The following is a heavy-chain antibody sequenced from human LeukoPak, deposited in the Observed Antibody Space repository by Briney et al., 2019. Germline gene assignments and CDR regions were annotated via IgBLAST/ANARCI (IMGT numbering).Heavy chain of an antibody. J-gene: IGHJ6*02. CDR1: GFTFSDYY. CDR2: ISSSGSTI. Sequence: PGGSLRLSCAASGFTFSDYYMSWIRQAPGKGLEWVSYISSSGSTIYYADSVKGRFTISRDNAKNSLYLQVNSLRAEDTAVYYCARSYDILTGYYTSPEDYYYYGMDVWGQGTTVTVSS. D-gene: IGHD3-9*01. CDR3: ARSYDILTGYYTSPEDYYYYGMDV. V-gene: IGHV3-11*01.